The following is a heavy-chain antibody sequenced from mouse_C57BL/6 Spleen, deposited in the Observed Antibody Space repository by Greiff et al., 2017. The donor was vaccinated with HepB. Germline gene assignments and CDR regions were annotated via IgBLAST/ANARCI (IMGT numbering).Heavy chain of an antibody. CDR1: GYTFTSYW. J-gene: IGHJ2*01. CDR3: ALITTVVADY. CDR2: IHPNSGST. D-gene: IGHD1-1*01. V-gene: IGHV1-64*01. Sequence: QVHVKQPGAELVKPGASVKLSCKASGYTFTSYWMHWVKQRPGQGLEWIGMIHPNSGSTNYNEKFKSKATLTVDKSSSTAYMQLSSLTSADSAVYYCALITTVVADYWGPGPTLTVSS.